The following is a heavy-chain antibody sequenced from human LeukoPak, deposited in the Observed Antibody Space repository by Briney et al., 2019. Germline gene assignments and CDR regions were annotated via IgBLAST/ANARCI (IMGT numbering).Heavy chain of an antibody. CDR3: ARVSRDTAMVLDYFDY. Sequence: PGGSLRLSCAASGFTVSSNYMSWVRQAPGKGLKWVSVIYSGGTTYYGDSVKGRFTISRDNSKNTLYLQINSLRAEDTAVYYCARVSRDTAMVLDYFDYWGQGTLVTVSS. D-gene: IGHD5-18*01. J-gene: IGHJ4*02. V-gene: IGHV3-53*01. CDR1: GFTVSSNY. CDR2: IYSGGTT.